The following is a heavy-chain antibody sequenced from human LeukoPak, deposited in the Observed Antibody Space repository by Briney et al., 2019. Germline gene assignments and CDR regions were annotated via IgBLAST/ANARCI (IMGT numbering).Heavy chain of an antibody. CDR2: INPNSGGT. J-gene: IGHJ3*02. CDR3: ARDLPKRGYSYGVDAFDI. D-gene: IGHD5-18*01. V-gene: IGHV1-2*02. Sequence: ASVKVSCKASGYTFTGYYMLWVRQAPGQGLEWMGWINPNSGGTNYAQKFQGRVTMTRDTSISTAYMELSRLRSDDTAVYYCARDLPKRGYSYGVDAFDIWGQGTMVTVSS. CDR1: GYTFTGYY.